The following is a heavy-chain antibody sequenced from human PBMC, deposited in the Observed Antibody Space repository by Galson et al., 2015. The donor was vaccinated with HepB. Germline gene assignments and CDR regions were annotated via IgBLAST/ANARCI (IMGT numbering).Heavy chain of an antibody. V-gene: IGHV3-9*01. Sequence: SLRLSCAASGFTFDDYAMHWVRQTPGKGLEWVSGIGWNSAYIDYADSVKGRFTISRDNAKNSLYLQMDSLRPEDTALYYCAKARSTNAYKVFDYWGQVILVAVSS. CDR1: GFTFDDYA. CDR3: AKARSTNAYKVFDY. CDR2: IGWNSAYI. D-gene: IGHD5-24*01. J-gene: IGHJ4*02.